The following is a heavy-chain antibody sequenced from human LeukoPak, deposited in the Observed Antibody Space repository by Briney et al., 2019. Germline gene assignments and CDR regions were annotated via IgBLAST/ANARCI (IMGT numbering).Heavy chain of an antibody. D-gene: IGHD6-6*01. CDR3: AKGGSSSVLWVAFDI. J-gene: IGHJ3*02. Sequence: GGSLRLSCAASGFTFSSYGMHWVRQAPGKGLEWVSGISWNSGSIGYAGSVKGRFTISRDNAKNSLYLQMNSLRAEDMALYYCAKGGSSSVLWVAFDIWGQGTMVTVSS. V-gene: IGHV3-9*03. CDR1: GFTFSSYG. CDR2: ISWNSGSI.